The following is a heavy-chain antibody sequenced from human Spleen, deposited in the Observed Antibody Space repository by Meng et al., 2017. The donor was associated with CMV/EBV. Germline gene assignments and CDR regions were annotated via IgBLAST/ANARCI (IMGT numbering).Heavy chain of an antibody. CDR2: VSYDGRNK. CDR1: GFTFNTYA. D-gene: IGHD4-23*01. CDR3: ARDRTMVVRGGHFDY. Sequence: GGSLRLSCVASGFTFNTYAMHWVRQAPGKGLEWVAVVSYDGRNKYYADSVKGRFTISRDNSKNTLYLQMNSLRAEDTAVYYCARDRTMVVRGGHFDYWGQGTLVTVSS. J-gene: IGHJ4*02. V-gene: IGHV3-30*04.